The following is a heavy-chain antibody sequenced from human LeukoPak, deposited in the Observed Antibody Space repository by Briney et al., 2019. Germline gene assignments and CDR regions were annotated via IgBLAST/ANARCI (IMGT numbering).Heavy chain of an antibody. CDR3: ARGRAVLLWFGELQNWFDP. V-gene: IGHV4-34*01. CDR2: INHSGST. D-gene: IGHD3-10*01. Sequence: SETLSLTCAVYGGFFSGYYWSWIRQPPGKGLEWIGEINHSGSTSYNPSLKSRVTISVDTSKNQFSLKLSSVTAADTAVYYCARGRAVLLWFGELQNWFDPWGQGTLVTVSS. J-gene: IGHJ5*02. CDR1: GGFFSGYY.